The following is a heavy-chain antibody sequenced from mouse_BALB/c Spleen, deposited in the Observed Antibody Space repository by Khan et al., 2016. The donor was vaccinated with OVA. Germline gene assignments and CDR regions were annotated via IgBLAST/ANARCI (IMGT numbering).Heavy chain of an antibody. J-gene: IGHJ4*01. D-gene: IGHD2-1*01. CDR3: ARGWGGNFYYAMDY. CDR2: ISSGGGST. CDR1: GFAFSSYD. V-gene: IGHV5-12-1*01. Sequence: EVELVESGGGLVKPGGSQKLSCAASGFAFSSYDMSWVRQTPEKRLEWVAYISSGGGSTYYPDTVKGRFTISRDNAKNTLYLQMSSLKSEDTAMYYCARGWGGNFYYAMDYWGQGMSVTVSS.